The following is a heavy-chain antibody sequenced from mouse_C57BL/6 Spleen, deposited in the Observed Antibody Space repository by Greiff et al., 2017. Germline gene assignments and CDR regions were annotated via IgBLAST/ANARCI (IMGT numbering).Heavy chain of an antibody. J-gene: IGHJ1*03. D-gene: IGHD1-1*01. CDR3: ARWGTTVVADWYFDV. V-gene: IGHV1-64*01. CDR1: GYTFTSYW. Sequence: QVQLQQPGAELVKPGASVKLSCKASGYTFTSYWMHWVQQRPGQGLEWIGMIHPNSGSTNYTEKFKSKATLTVDKSSSTAYMQLSSLTSEDSAVYYCARWGTTVVADWYFDVWGTGTTVTVAS. CDR2: IHPNSGST.